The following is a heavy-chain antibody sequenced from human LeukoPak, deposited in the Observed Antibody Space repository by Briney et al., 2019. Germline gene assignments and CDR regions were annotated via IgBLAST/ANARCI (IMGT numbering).Heavy chain of an antibody. Sequence: GGSLRLSCAASGFTFSSYWMTWVRQAPGKGLEWVANINQDGSEKDYVDSVKGRFTISRDNAKNSLYLQMNSLRAEDTAVYYCARGRWGFDYWGQGTLVTVSS. CDR3: ARGRWGFDY. CDR2: INQDGSEK. V-gene: IGHV3-7*01. CDR1: GFTFSSYW. D-gene: IGHD7-27*01. J-gene: IGHJ4*02.